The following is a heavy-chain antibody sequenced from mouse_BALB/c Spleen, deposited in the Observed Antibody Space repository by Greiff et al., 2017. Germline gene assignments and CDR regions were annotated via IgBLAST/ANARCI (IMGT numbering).Heavy chain of an antibody. V-gene: IGHV1-5*01. Sequence: EVQLQQSGTVLARPGASVKMSCKASGYTFTSYWMHWVKQRPGQGLEWIGAIYPGNSDTSYNQKFKGKAKLTAVTSTSTAYMELSSLTNEDSAVYYCTRSKPLYWYFDVWGAGTTVTVSS. CDR3: TRSKPLYWYFDV. CDR2: IYPGNSDT. CDR1: GYTFTSYW. J-gene: IGHJ1*01.